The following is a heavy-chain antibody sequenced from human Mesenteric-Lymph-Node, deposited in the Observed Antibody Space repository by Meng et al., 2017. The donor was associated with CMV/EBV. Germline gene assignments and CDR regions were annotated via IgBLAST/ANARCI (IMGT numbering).Heavy chain of an antibody. D-gene: IGHD3-3*01. Sequence: GGSLRLSCTASGFTFSAYWMHWVRQAPGKGLVWVSSISSSSSYIYYADSVKGRFTISRDNAKNSLYLQMNSLRAEDTAVYYCARDVTGSLEWLLPYYFDYWGQGTLVTVSS. CDR1: GFTFSAYW. CDR2: ISSSSSYI. CDR3: ARDVTGSLEWLLPYYFDY. J-gene: IGHJ4*02. V-gene: IGHV3-21*01.